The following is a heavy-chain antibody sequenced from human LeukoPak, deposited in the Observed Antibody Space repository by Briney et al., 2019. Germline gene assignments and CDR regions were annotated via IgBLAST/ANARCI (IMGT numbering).Heavy chain of an antibody. D-gene: IGHD3-16*01. CDR3: ARWLPQLGDFDY. CDR2: IYYSGST. V-gene: IGHV4-59*02. CDR1: GGSVSNYY. J-gene: IGHJ4*02. Sequence: PSETLSLTCAVSGGSVSNYYWSWIRQPPGKGLEWIGYIYYSGSTNYNPSLKSRVTISVDTSKNQFSLKLSSVTAADTAVYYCARWLPQLGDFDYWGQGTLVTVSS.